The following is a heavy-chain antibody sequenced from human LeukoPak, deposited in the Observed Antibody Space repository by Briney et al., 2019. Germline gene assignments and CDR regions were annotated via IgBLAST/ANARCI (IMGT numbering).Heavy chain of an antibody. V-gene: IGHV3-23*01. CDR3: ARVELYGSGSYYNGLYFDY. D-gene: IGHD3-10*01. CDR1: GFTFSSYA. CDR2: ISGSGGST. J-gene: IGHJ4*02. Sequence: GGSLRLSCAASGFTFSSYAMSWVRQAPGKGLEWVSAISGSGGSTYYADSVKGRFTISRDNSKNTLYLQTNSLRAEDTAVYYCARVELYGSGSYYNGLYFDYWGQGTLVTVSS.